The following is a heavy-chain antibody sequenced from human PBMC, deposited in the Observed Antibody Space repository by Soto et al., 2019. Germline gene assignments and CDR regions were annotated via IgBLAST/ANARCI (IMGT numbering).Heavy chain of an antibody. J-gene: IGHJ6*02. CDR1: GFTFSSYG. V-gene: IGHV3-30*18. D-gene: IGHD3-9*01. CDR3: ANTPSDYDILTGPERRDV. CDR2: ISYDGSNK. Sequence: QVQLVESGGGVVHPGRSLRLACAASGFTFSSYGMHWVRQAPGKGLEWVAVISYDGSNKYYADSVKGRFTISRDNSQNTLYLQMNSLRAEDTAVYYCANTPSDYDILTGPERRDVWGQGTTVTVSS.